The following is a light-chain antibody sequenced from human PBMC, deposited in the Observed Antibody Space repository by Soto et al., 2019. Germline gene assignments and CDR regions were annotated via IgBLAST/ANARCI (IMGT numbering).Light chain of an antibody. Sequence: IVGTQSPATLSVSQGERATLSCRASQSVGASYLAWYQHKPGQAPRLLIYGASTRATGFPARSSGSWSGTEFTLTISSLQSEDFAVYYCQQYNGWPITFAQRTRLE. CDR3: QQYNGWPIT. V-gene: IGKV3-15*01. J-gene: IGKJ5*01. CDR1: QSVGASY. CDR2: GAS.